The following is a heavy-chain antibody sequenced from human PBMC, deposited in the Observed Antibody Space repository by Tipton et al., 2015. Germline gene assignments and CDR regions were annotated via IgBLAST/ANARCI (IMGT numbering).Heavy chain of an antibody. D-gene: IGHD6-13*01. V-gene: IGHV3-23*04. CDR3: AKVGGGIAALTGFDY. CDR2: ISGSGGST. J-gene: IGHJ4*02. CDR1: GFTFSNYA. Sequence: QLVQSGGGLVKPGGSLRLSCAASGFTFSNYAMSWVRQAPGKGLEWVSSISGSGGSTYNADSVKGRFTISRDNSKNTLDLQMDSLRAEDTAVYYCAKVGGGIAALTGFDYWGQGTLVTVSS.